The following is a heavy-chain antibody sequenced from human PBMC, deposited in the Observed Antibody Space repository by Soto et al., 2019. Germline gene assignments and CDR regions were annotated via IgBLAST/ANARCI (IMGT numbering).Heavy chain of an antibody. CDR1: GFTFSSYG. J-gene: IGHJ6*02. Sequence: GGSLRLSCAASGFTFSSYGMHWVRQAPGKGLEWVAVISYDGSNKYYADSVKGRFTISRDNSKNTLYLQMNSLRAEDTAVYYCAKDVLRYFDWLLYYYYGMDVWGQGTTVTVSS. V-gene: IGHV3-30*18. CDR3: AKDVLRYFDWLLYYYYGMDV. CDR2: ISYDGSNK. D-gene: IGHD3-9*01.